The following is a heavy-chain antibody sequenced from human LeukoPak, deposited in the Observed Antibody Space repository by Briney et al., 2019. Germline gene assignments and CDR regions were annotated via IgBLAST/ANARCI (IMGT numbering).Heavy chain of an antibody. CDR1: GYTFTSYY. J-gene: IGHJ1*01. CDR2: INPSGGST. V-gene: IGHV1-46*01. D-gene: IGHD5-12*01. CDR3: ARSALGGYSGYGGEYFQH. Sequence: VASVKVSCKASGYTFTSYYMHWVRQAPGQGLEWMGIINPSGGSTSYAQKFQGRVTITADKSTSTAYMELSSLRSEDTAVYYCARSALGGYSGYGGEYFQHWGQGTLVTVSS.